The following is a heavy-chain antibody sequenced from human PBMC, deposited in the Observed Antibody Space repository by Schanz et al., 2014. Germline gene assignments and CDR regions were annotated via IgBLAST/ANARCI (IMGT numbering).Heavy chain of an antibody. CDR1: GYTFSDSY. CDR3: ARGTMPGAFDI. J-gene: IGHJ4*02. V-gene: IGHV1-69*02. CDR2: IVPIAGIT. Sequence: QVLQVQSGSELKKPGTSVKVSCKASGYTFSDSYVHWVRQAPGQGLEWMGRIVPIAGITNYAQRFQGRVTITADKSTSTAYMELTSLRYEDTALYYCARGTMPGAFDIWGQGTLXTVSS. D-gene: IGHD1-26*01.